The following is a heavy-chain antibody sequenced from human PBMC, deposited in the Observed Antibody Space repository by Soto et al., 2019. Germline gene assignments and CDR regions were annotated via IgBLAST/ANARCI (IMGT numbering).Heavy chain of an antibody. D-gene: IGHD2-21*02. V-gene: IGHV1-46*01. Sequence: ASVKVSCKASGYTFTNYYIHWMRQAPGQGLEWMGIINPSGGSTNYAQKFQGRVTMTRDTSTSTVYMELSSLRSEDTAVYYCARKVTAFDYWGQGTLVTVSS. CDR1: GYTFTNYY. CDR3: ARKVTAFDY. CDR2: INPSGGST. J-gene: IGHJ4*02.